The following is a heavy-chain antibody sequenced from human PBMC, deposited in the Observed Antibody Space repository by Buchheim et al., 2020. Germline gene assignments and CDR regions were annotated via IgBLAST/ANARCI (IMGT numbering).Heavy chain of an antibody. V-gene: IGHV3-30*18. Sequence: QVHLVESGGGVVQPGGSLRLSCAASGFTFNAHGMHWVRLAPGKGLEWVAVLSYDGSYTDYAASVKGRFSISRDNFKNTVDLEMSSLRSEDTALYYCVKDLGSGSYGPFDHWGLGT. CDR1: GFTFNAHG. CDR3: VKDLGSGSYGPFDH. J-gene: IGHJ4*02. D-gene: IGHD3-10*01. CDR2: LSYDGSYT.